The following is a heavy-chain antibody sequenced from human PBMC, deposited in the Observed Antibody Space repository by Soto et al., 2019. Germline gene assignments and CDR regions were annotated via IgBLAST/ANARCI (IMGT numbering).Heavy chain of an antibody. Sequence: SETRPLTCTVSAGFMSTYYGSWIRHPPGKGLEWIGYSYYTGTTNYNPSLKSRVTISVDTSKNQFSLKLSSVTAADTAVYYCARHPFSSSWYYFDYWGQGTLVTVS. CDR3: ARHPFSSSWYYFDY. D-gene: IGHD6-13*01. J-gene: IGHJ4*02. CDR2: SYYTGTT. CDR1: AGFMSTYY. V-gene: IGHV4-59*08.